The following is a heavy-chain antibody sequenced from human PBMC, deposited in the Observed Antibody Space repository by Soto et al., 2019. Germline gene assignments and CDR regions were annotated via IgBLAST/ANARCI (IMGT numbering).Heavy chain of an antibody. CDR1: GYTFTSYD. Sequence: ASVKVSCKASGYTFTSYDINWVRQATGQGLEWMGWINANSGNTGYAQKLQGRVTMTRNTSISTAYMELSSLRSEDTAVYYCARTIAAAGTGWGGCDPWGQGTLVTVSS. V-gene: IGHV1-8*01. D-gene: IGHD6-13*01. CDR2: INANSGNT. CDR3: ARTIAAAGTGWGGCDP. J-gene: IGHJ5*02.